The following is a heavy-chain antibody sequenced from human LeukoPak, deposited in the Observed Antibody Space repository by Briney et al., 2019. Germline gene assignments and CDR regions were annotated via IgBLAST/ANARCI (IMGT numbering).Heavy chain of an antibody. V-gene: IGHV1-46*01. CDR3: ARDSYYYYYMDV. CDR1: GYTFTKYY. J-gene: IGHJ6*03. Sequence: ASVKVSCKASGYTFTKYYIHWVRQAPGQGLEWLGVINVSGGGATYAQKFQGRVTITADESTSTAYMELSSLRSEDTAVYYCARDSYYYYYMDVWGKGTTVTVSS. CDR2: INVSGGGA.